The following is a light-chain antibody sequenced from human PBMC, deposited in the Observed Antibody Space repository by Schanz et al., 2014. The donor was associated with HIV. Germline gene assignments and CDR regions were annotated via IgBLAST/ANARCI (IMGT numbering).Light chain of an antibody. J-gene: IGKJ1*01. CDR1: QSVSSY. CDR3: QHYNNWPPWT. Sequence: EIVLTQSPVILSLSPGERATLSCRASQSVSSYLAWYQQKSGQPPRLLLYGASTRATGVPARFSGSGSGTDFTLTISNLQSEDFALYYCQHYNNWPPWTFGQGTKVEIK. CDR2: GAS. V-gene: IGKV3-15*01.